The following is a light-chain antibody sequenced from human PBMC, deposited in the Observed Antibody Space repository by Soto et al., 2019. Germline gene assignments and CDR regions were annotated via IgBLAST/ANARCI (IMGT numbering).Light chain of an antibody. J-gene: IGKJ1*01. V-gene: IGKV3-20*01. CDR2: DAS. CDR3: QQYGGSPRT. Sequence: EIVLTQSPGPLSLSPGERATLSCRAIQSVSSSSLAWYQQKRGQAPRLLIHDASSRATGIPDRFSGSGSGTDFTLTISRLEPEDFAVYYCQQYGGSPRTFGQGTKVDIK. CDR1: QSVSSSS.